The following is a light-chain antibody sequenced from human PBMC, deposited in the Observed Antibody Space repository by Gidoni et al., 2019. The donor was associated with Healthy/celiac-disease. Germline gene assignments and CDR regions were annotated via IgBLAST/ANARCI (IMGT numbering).Light chain of an antibody. CDR2: AAS. J-gene: IGKJ3*01. CDR3: QQLNSYPPFT. CDR1: QGISSY. V-gene: IGKV1-9*01. Sequence: QSPSFLSASVGDRVTITCRASQGISSYLAWYQQKPGKAPKLLIYAASTLQSGVPSRFSGSGSGTEFTLTISSLQPEDFATYYCQQLNSYPPFTFGHGTKVDIK.